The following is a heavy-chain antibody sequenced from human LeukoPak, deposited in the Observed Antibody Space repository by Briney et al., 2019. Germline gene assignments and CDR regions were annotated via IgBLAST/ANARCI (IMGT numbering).Heavy chain of an antibody. D-gene: IGHD2-21*01. J-gene: IGHJ4*02. CDR3: ATSCGGDCYSPDY. Sequence: PGRSLRLSCAASGFTFSSYAMHWVRQAPGKGLEWVAVISYDGSNKYYADSVKGRFTISRDNSKNTLYLQMNSLRAEDTAVYYCATSCGGDCYSPDYWGQGTLVTVSS. CDR1: GFTFSSYA. CDR2: ISYDGSNK. V-gene: IGHV3-30*04.